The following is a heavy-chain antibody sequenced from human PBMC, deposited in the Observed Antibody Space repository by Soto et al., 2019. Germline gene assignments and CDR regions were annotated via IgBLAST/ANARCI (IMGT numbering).Heavy chain of an antibody. J-gene: IGHJ3*01. V-gene: IGHV1-58*02. CDR3: AADLSCSGGSCYSSSTFDV. CDR2: ILVGSGNA. D-gene: IGHD2-15*01. Sequence: SVKVSCKASGFTFTSSAMQWVRQARGQRLEWIGWILVGSGNANYAQKFQERLSITRDMSTSTAYMELSNLRSEDAAVYFCAADLSCSGGSCYSSSTFDVWGQGTMVTVSS. CDR1: GFTFTSSA.